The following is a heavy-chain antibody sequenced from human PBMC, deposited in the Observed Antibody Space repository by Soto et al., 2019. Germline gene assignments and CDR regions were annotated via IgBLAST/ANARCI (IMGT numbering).Heavy chain of an antibody. V-gene: IGHV1-69*02. D-gene: IGHD3-10*02. J-gene: IGHJ5*02. CDR2: IIPILGIA. Sequence: ASVTVSCKASGGTFSSYTISWVRQAPGQGLEWMGRIIPILGIANYAQKFQGRVTITADKSTSTAYMELSSLRSEDTAVYYCAESLSSGVAGPWFDPWGQGTLVTVSS. CDR1: GGTFSSYT. CDR3: AESLSSGVAGPWFDP.